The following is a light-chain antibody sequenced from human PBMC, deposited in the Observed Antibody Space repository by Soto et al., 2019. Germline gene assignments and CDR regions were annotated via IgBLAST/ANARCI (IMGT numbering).Light chain of an antibody. V-gene: IGKV1-33*01. CDR1: QDISHY. CDR3: KQYDSIHRK. Sequence: IHITQSPSSLSSSVGDRVTITCQSSQDISHYLNWYQQKPGKAPKLLIYDAFNLETGVPSRFSGSGSGKDFTFTISSMQPQDIETYYCKQYDSIHRKFGQGKKVDIK. J-gene: IGKJ1*01. CDR2: DAF.